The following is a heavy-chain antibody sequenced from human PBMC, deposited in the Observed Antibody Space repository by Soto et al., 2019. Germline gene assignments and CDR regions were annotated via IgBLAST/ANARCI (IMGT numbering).Heavy chain of an antibody. Sequence: ASVKVSCKASGYTFTGHYIHWVRQAPEQGPEWMGEIGPESGATGYAQKFQGRVTMTRDMSITTVYMELNNLSPDDTAVYYCGRGRSGQIVVFYWGQGTPVTVSS. J-gene: IGHJ4*02. CDR1: GYTFTGHY. D-gene: IGHD1-26*01. CDR3: GRGRSGQIVVFY. V-gene: IGHV1-2*02. CDR2: IGPESGAT.